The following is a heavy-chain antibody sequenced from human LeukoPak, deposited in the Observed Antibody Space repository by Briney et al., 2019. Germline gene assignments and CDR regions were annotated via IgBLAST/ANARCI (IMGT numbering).Heavy chain of an antibody. CDR2: INHSGST. D-gene: IGHD2-2*01. J-gene: IGHJ6*03. CDR1: GGSFSGYY. V-gene: IGHV4-34*01. Sequence: SETLSLTCAVYGGSFSGYYWSWIRQPPGKGLEWIGEINHSGSTNYNPSLKSRVTMPVDTSKNQFSLKLSTVTAADTAVYYCARGEPGAVANNYYYYMDVWGKGTTVTVSS. CDR3: ARGEPGAVANNYYYYMDV.